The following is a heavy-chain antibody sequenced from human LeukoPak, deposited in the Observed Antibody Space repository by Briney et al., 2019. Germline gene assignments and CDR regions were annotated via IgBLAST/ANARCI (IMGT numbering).Heavy chain of an antibody. V-gene: IGHV3-7*01. CDR1: GFAFSNYW. CDR3: AKRYYSSTNCYTGHAFDI. CDR2: IEQDGSEK. J-gene: IGHJ3*02. D-gene: IGHD2-2*01. Sequence: GGSLRLSCAASGFAFSNYWMTWVRQAPGKGLEWVANIEQDGSEKYYVDSVKGRFTISRDNAKNSLSLQMSSLRAEDTAVYYCAKRYYSSTNCYTGHAFDIWGQGTMVTVSS.